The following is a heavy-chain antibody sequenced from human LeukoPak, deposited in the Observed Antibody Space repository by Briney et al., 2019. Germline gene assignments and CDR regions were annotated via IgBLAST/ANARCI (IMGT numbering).Heavy chain of an antibody. CDR2: ISWNSDII. CDR1: GFTFDDYD. J-gene: IGHJ6*02. D-gene: IGHD2-2*01. CDR3: AKDIRSIVVPPDAMDV. Sequence: GRSLRLSCAASGFTFDDYDMHWVRQAPGKGLEWVSGISWNSDIIGYADSGKGRFTISRDSAKNSLYLQMNSLRPEDTAFYYCAKDIRSIVVPPDAMDVWGQGTTVTVSS. V-gene: IGHV3-9*01.